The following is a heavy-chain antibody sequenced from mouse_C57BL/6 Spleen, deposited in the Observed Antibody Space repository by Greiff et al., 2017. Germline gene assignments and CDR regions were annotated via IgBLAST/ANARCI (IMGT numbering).Heavy chain of an antibody. V-gene: IGHV5-17*01. CDR1: GFTFSNYG. CDR2: ISSGSSTI. J-gene: IGHJ1*03. CDR3: ARNRDYYGSSMYFDV. D-gene: IGHD1-1*01. Sequence: EVMLVESGGGLVKPGGSLKLSCAASGFTFSNYGMHWVRQAPEKGLEWVAYISSGSSTIYYADTVKGRFPISRDNAKNTLFLQMTSLRSEDTAMYYCARNRDYYGSSMYFDVWGTGTTVTVSS.